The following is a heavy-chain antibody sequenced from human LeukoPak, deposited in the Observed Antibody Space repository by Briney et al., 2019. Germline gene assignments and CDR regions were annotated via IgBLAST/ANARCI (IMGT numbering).Heavy chain of an antibody. D-gene: IGHD3-22*01. V-gene: IGHV4-39*07. CDR1: GGSISSSSYY. Sequence: SETLSLTCTVSGGSISSSSYYWGWIRQPPGKGLEWIGSIYYSGSTYYNPSLKRRVTISVDTSKNQFSLKLSSVTAADTAVYYCAREHITMIVVVIPDAFDIWGQGTMVTVSS. CDR3: AREHITMIVVVIPDAFDI. CDR2: IYYSGST. J-gene: IGHJ3*02.